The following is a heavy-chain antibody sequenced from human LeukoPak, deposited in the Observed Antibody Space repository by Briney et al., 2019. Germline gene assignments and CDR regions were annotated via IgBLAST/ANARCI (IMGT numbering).Heavy chain of an antibody. D-gene: IGHD2-2*01. V-gene: IGHV3-48*03. Sequence: PGGSLRLSCAASGFTFSSYEMNWVRQAPGKGLEWVSYISSSGSTIYYADSVKGRFTISRDNAKNSPYLQMNSLRAEDTAVYYCARLGYCSSTSCYGGFWDYYYYYMDVWGKGTTVTISS. J-gene: IGHJ6*03. CDR2: ISSSGSTI. CDR1: GFTFSSYE. CDR3: ARLGYCSSTSCYGGFWDYYYYYMDV.